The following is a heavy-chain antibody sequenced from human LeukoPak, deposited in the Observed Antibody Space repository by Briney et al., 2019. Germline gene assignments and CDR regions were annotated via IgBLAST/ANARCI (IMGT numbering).Heavy chain of an antibody. V-gene: IGHV1-69*13. CDR1: GGTFSSYA. D-gene: IGHD1-1*01. Sequence: SVKVSCKASGGTFSSYAISWVRQAPGQGLEWMGGIIPIFGTANYAQKFQGRVTITADESTSTAYMELSSLRSEDTAVYYCASEELEPGASAGDVGYWGQGTLVTVSS. CDR3: ASEELEPGASAGDVGY. CDR2: IIPIFGTA. J-gene: IGHJ4*02.